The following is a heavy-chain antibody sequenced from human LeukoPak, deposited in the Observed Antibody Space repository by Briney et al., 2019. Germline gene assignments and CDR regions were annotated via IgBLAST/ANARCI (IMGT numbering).Heavy chain of an antibody. D-gene: IGHD5-12*01. CDR2: IYRSGST. Sequence: SQTLSLTFAVSVGSLRSGGYSWGWVRQPPGEGVEWVAYIYRSGSTDYNPSLQSRVTISLDRSKNQFSLKLSSMTAADTAVYYCASGSTGYDRDSFDIWGQGTMVTVSS. V-gene: IGHV4-30-2*01. CDR3: ASGSTGYDRDSFDI. CDR1: VGSLRSGGYS. J-gene: IGHJ3*02.